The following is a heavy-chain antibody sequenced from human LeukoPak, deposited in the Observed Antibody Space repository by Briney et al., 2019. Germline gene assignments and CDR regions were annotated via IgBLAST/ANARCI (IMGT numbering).Heavy chain of an antibody. CDR1: GGSISSYY. J-gene: IGHJ4*02. Sequence: SETLSLTCTVSGGSISSYYWSWIRQPPGKGLEWIGYIYYSGSTNYNPSLKSRVTISVDTSKNQFSLKLSSVTAADTAVYYCARSGRYYYGSGSYPFDYWGQGTLVTVSS. CDR2: IYYSGST. D-gene: IGHD3-10*01. V-gene: IGHV4-59*01. CDR3: ARSGRYYYGSGSYPFDY.